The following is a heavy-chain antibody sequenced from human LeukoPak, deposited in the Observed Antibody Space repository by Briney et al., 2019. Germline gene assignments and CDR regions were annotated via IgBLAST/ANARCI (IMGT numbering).Heavy chain of an antibody. CDR3: ARAVSGYSPYFDY. CDR1: GFTFSSYA. Sequence: GGSLRLSCAASGFTFSSYAMNWVRQAPGKGLEWVSAISGSGGSTHYADSVKGRFTISRDNAKNSLYLQVNSLRAEDTAVYYCARAVSGYSPYFDYWGQGTLVTVSS. J-gene: IGHJ4*02. V-gene: IGHV3-23*01. D-gene: IGHD5-24*01. CDR2: ISGSGGST.